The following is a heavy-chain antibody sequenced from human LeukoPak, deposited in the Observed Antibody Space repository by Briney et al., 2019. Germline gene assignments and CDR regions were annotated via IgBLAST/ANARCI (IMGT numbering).Heavy chain of an antibody. Sequence: PSETLSLTCTVSGGSISNYFWSWVRQPAGKGLEWIGRIYTSGSTNYNPSLKSRVTMSVDTSKNQFSLKLSSVTAADTAVYYCARAGTTLGYYYYYMDVWGKGTTVTISS. CDR1: GGSISNYF. J-gene: IGHJ6*03. CDR2: IYTSGST. CDR3: ARAGTTLGYYYYYMDV. V-gene: IGHV4-4*07. D-gene: IGHD1-1*01.